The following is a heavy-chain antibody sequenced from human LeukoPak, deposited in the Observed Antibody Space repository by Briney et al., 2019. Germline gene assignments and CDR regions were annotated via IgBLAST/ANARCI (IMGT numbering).Heavy chain of an antibody. J-gene: IGHJ4*02. CDR1: GFTFSSYA. CDR2: ISGSGGST. V-gene: IGHV3-23*01. CDR3: ARREWLGRFDY. Sequence: GGSLRLSCAASGFTFSSYAMSWVRQAPGKGLEWVSAISGSGGSTYYADSVRGRFTISRDNSKNTLYLQMNSLRAEDTAVYYCARREWLGRFDYWGQGTLVTVSS. D-gene: IGHD3-3*01.